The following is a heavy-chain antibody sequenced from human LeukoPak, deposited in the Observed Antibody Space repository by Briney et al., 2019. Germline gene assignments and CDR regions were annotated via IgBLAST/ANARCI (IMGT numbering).Heavy chain of an antibody. J-gene: IGHJ4*02. Sequence: GGSLRLSCAASGLTFSSDSMNWVRQAPGKGREWVSYISNTSTTINYADSMKGRFTISRDNAKNSLYLQMNSLRAEDTAVYYCARDRVGYGSGVIDYWGQGTLVTVSS. CDR1: GLTFSSDS. CDR2: ISNTSTTI. V-gene: IGHV3-48*04. CDR3: ARDRVGYGSGVIDY. D-gene: IGHD3-10*01.